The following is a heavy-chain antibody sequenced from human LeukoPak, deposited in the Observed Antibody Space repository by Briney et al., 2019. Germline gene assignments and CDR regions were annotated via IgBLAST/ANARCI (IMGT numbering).Heavy chain of an antibody. V-gene: IGHV1-2*02. D-gene: IGHD6-13*01. CDR1: TGYY. J-gene: IGHJ3*02. CDR3: AREGRAGSSGWFGAFDI. CDR2: IHPNSGAS. Sequence: ASVKVSCKTSTGYYMHWVRQAPGQGLEYMGWIHPNSGASKSVPKFQGRVTMTRDTSINTDYVELSSLTSDNTAMCYCAREGRAGSSGWFGAFDICGQGTMVIVSS.